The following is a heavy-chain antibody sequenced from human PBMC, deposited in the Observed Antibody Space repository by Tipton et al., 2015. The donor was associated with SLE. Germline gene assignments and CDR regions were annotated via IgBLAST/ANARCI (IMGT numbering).Heavy chain of an antibody. CDR2: INSDGSST. CDR3: ARDELGLDYFDY. J-gene: IGHJ4*02. CDR1: GFTFSSYW. Sequence: GSLRLSCAASGFTFSSYWMHWVRQAPGKGLVWVSRINSDGSSTNYTDSVKGRFTISRDNAKNTLYLQMNSLRAEDTAVYYCARDELGLDYFDYWGQGTLVTVSS. D-gene: IGHD7-27*01. V-gene: IGHV3-74*01.